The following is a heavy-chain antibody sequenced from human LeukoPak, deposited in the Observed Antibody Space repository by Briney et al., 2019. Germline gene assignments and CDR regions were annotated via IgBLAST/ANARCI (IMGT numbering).Heavy chain of an antibody. V-gene: IGHV3-48*03. CDR3: AREPMGTIFGGYYYYYGMDV. CDR1: GFTFSSYE. CDR2: ISSSGSTT. Sequence: GGSLRLSCAASGFTFSSYEMNWVRQAPGKGLEWVSYISSSGSTTYYADSVKGRFTISRDNAKNTLYLQMNSLRAEDTAVYYCAREPMGTIFGGYYYYYGMDVWGQGTTVTVSS. J-gene: IGHJ6*02. D-gene: IGHD3-3*01.